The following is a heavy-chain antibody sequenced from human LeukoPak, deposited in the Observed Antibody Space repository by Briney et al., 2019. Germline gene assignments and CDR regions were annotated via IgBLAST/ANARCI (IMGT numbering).Heavy chain of an antibody. CDR1: GYTFTVYY. J-gene: IGHJ4*02. CDR3: ARALDGDYNY. Sequence: ASVTVSCKASGYTFTVYYIHWVRQAPGQGLEWMGWINPNSGGTNYAQKFQGRVTMTRDTSISTAYMELSRLRSDDTAVYYCARALDGDYNYWGQGTMVTVSS. D-gene: IGHD4-17*01. V-gene: IGHV1-2*02. CDR2: INPNSGGT.